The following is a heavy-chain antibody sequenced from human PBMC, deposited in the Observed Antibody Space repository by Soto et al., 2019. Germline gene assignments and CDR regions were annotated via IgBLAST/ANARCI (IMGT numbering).Heavy chain of an antibody. CDR2: IWYDGSNK. D-gene: IGHD6-13*01. CDR3: AREGPGLAAADY. J-gene: IGHJ4*02. V-gene: IGHV3-33*01. CDR1: GFTFSTYG. Sequence: SLRLSCAASGFTFSTYGMHWVRQAPGKGLEWVAVIWYDGSNKYYVDSVKGRFTISRDNSKNTLYLQMNSLRAEDTAVYYCAREGPGLAAADYWGQGTLVTVSS.